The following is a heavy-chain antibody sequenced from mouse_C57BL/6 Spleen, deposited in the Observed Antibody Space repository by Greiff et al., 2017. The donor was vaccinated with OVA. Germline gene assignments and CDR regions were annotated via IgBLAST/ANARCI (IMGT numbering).Heavy chain of an antibody. V-gene: IGHV5-16*01. CDR1: GFTFSDYY. J-gene: IGHJ1*03. Sequence: EVKLVESEGGLVQPGSSMKLSCTASGFTFSDYYMAWVRQVPEKGLEWVANINYDGSSTYYLDSLKSRFIISRDNAKNILYLQMSSLKSEDTATYYCAREGAFITTVVATRYFDVWGTGTTVTVSS. D-gene: IGHD1-1*01. CDR2: INYDGSST. CDR3: AREGAFITTVVATRYFDV.